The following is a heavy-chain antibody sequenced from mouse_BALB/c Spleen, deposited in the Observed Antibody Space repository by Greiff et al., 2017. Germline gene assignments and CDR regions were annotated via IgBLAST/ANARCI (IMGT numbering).Heavy chain of an antibody. V-gene: IGHV2-6-7*01. J-gene: IGHJ4*01. CDR3: ARYDYDEEGYAMDY. CDR2: IWGDGST. Sequence: QVQLKESGPGLVAPSQSLSITCTVSGFSLTGYGVNWVRQPPGKGLEWLGMIWGDGSTDYNSALKSRLSISKDNSKSQVFLKMNSLQTDDTARYYCARYDYDEEGYAMDYWGQGTSVTVSS. CDR1: GFSLTGYG. D-gene: IGHD2-4*01.